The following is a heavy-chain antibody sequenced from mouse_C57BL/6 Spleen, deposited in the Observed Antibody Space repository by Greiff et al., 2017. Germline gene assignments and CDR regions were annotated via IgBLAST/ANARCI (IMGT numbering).Heavy chain of an antibody. CDR1: GFTFSSYA. CDR2: ISDGGSYT. CDR3: AREGTGWYFDV. J-gene: IGHJ1*03. Sequence: EVNLVESGGGLVKPGGSLKLSCAASGFTFSSYAMSWVRQTPEKRLEWVATISDGGSYTYYPDNVKGRFTISRDNAKNNLYLQMSHLKSEDTAMYYCAREGTGWYFDVWGTGTTVTVSS. V-gene: IGHV5-4*03. D-gene: IGHD2-14*01.